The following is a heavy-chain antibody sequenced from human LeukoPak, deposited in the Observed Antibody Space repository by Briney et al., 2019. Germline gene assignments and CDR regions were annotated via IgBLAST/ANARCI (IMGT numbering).Heavy chain of an antibody. D-gene: IGHD4-17*01. CDR1: GFTVSSNY. Sequence: GSLRLSCAASGFTVSSNYMSWVRQPPGKGLEWVSVLYSGGSTYYADSVKGRFTISRDNPKNTLYLQMNSLRAGDTAVYFCVRLGSTVTHFDYWGQGTLVTVSS. CDR3: VRLGSTVTHFDY. J-gene: IGHJ4*02. CDR2: LYSGGST. V-gene: IGHV3-66*01.